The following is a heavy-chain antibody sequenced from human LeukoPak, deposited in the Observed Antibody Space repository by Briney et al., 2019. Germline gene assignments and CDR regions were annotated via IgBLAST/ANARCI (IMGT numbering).Heavy chain of an antibody. CDR3: ARDRAYSAFDY. Sequence: GGSLRLSCAVSGFTFRTSWMTWVRQAPGRGLERVAIINPDGSEKYYLESLKGRITTSRDNAENSVHLQMNSLKAEDTAIYYCARDRAYSAFDYWGQGTLVTVSP. V-gene: IGHV3-7*03. CDR1: GFTFRTSW. CDR2: INPDGSEK. D-gene: IGHD1-26*01. J-gene: IGHJ4*02.